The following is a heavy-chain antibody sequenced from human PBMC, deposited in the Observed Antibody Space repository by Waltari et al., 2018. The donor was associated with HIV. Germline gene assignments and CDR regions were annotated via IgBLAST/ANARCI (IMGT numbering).Heavy chain of an antibody. CDR2: ISYLGIT. V-gene: IGHV4-59*01. CDR3: ARGRRWLQFHGHYYFDY. J-gene: IGHJ4*02. Sequence: QVQLQESGTGLVKPSETLSLTCNVSGDSITGNYGNWILQPPGKESEWIGYISYLGITNYTPSLKSRVSMSLVSSKSQFSLKLRSVTALDTAVYYCARGRRWLQFHGHYYFDYWGQGILVTVSS. D-gene: IGHD5-12*01. CDR1: GDSITGNY.